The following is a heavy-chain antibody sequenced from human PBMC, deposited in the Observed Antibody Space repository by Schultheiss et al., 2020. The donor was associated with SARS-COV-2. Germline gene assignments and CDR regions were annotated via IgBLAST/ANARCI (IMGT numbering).Heavy chain of an antibody. J-gene: IGHJ3*02. CDR2: IYYSGST. V-gene: IGHV4-30-4*08. CDR1: GGSVSSGSYY. D-gene: IGHD7-27*01. Sequence: SQTLSLTCTVSGGSVSSGSYYWSWIRQPPGKGLEWIGYIYYSGSTYYNPSLKSRVTISVDTSKNQFSLKLSSVTAADTAVYYCARDGTGEAFDIWGQGTMVTVSS. CDR3: ARDGTGEAFDI.